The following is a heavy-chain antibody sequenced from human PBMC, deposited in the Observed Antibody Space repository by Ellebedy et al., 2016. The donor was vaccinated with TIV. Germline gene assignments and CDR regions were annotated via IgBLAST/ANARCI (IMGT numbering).Heavy chain of an antibody. D-gene: IGHD3-10*01. CDR1: GYAFTTKD. V-gene: IGHV1-8*01. Sequence: ASVKVSCXASGYAFTTKDINWVRQATGQGLEWMGWMNPATSNTGYAQKFQGRVTMTTDTSTTTAYMEVRSLRSDDTAVYYCARADEFPIWGQGTQVTVSS. CDR2: MNPATSNT. CDR3: ARADEFPI. J-gene: IGHJ4*02.